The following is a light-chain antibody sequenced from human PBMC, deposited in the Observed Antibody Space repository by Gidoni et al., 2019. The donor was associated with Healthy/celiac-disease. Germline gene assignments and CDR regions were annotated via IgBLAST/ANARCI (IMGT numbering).Light chain of an antibody. CDR2: AAS. J-gene: IGKJ4*01. V-gene: IGKV1-39*01. CDR1: QSISSY. Sequence: DIQMTQSPSSLSASVGDRVTITCRASQSISSYLNWYQQKPGKAPKLLIYAASSLQSGVPSRFSGSGSGTDLTLTISSLQPEDFATYYCQQSYSTQVTFGGGTKVEIK. CDR3: QQSYSTQVT.